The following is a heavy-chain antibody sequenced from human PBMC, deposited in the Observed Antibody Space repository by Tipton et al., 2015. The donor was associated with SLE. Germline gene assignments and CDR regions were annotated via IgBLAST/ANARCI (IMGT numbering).Heavy chain of an antibody. V-gene: IGHV4-34*01. D-gene: IGHD4-17*01. Sequence: TLSLTCAVYRGSFSGYYWSWIRRPPGKGLEWIGETTHSGKTNYNPPLKSRVTISVDKSKNQFSLKLSSVTVADTAVYYCAKDYNHDNADYNWGQGTLVIVSS. CDR3: AKDYNHDNADYN. CDR2: TTHSGKT. J-gene: IGHJ4*02. CDR1: RGSFSGYY.